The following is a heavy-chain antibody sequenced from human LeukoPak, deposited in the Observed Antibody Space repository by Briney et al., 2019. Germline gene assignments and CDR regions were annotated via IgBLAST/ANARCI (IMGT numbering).Heavy chain of an antibody. CDR1: GGSISSSRYY. J-gene: IGHJ5*02. Sequence: SETLSLTCTVSGGSISSSRYYWGWIRQPPGKGLEWIGSIYYSGSTYYNPSLKSRVTISVDTSKNQFSLKLSSVTAADTAVYYCARLRYSVRPWGQGTLVTVSS. V-gene: IGHV4-39*01. CDR3: ARLRYSVRP. D-gene: IGHD5-18*01. CDR2: IYYSGST.